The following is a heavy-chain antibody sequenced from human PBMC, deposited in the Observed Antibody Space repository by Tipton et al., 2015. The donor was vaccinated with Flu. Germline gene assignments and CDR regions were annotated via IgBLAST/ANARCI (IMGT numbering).Heavy chain of an antibody. D-gene: IGHD2-8*02. CDR3: ARRVDCTRGTCNWIDNAFDI. J-gene: IGHJ3*02. CDR1: GYTFTGYY. CDR2: ISPHTGGT. V-gene: IGHV1-2*06. Sequence: QSGAEVKNPGASVRVSCKAYGYTFTGYYIHWVRQAPGQGPEWVGRISPHTGGTVYAQKFQDRVTMTRDTSINTAYVELNRLTPDDTAVYFCARRVDCTRGTCNWIDNAFDIWGQGTRVTVSS.